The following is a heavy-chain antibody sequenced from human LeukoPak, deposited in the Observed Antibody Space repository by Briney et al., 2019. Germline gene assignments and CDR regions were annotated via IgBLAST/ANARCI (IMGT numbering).Heavy chain of an antibody. J-gene: IGHJ4*02. V-gene: IGHV3-48*04. Sequence: GGSLRLSCAASGFTFSSYSMNWVRQAPGKGLEWVSYISSSSSTIYYADSVKGRFTISRDNAKNSLYLQMNSLRAEDTAVYYCAKEAQGCSITSCYFDSWGQGTLVTVSS. CDR2: ISSSSSTI. CDR3: AKEAQGCSITSCYFDS. CDR1: GFTFSSYS. D-gene: IGHD2-2*01.